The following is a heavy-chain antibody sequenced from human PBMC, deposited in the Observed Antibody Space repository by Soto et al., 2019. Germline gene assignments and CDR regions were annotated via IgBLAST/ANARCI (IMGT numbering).Heavy chain of an antibody. Sequence: PSETLSLTCTVSGGSISSGGYYWSWIRQHPGKGLEWIGYIYYSGSTYYNPSLKSRVTISVDTSKNQFSLKLSSVTAADTAVYYCAREIPMASWPNSPGGTRFDPCGRGTLVTVSS. J-gene: IGHJ5*02. CDR2: IYYSGST. V-gene: IGHV4-31*03. D-gene: IGHD3-16*01. CDR3: AREIPMASWPNSPGGTRFDP. CDR1: GGSISSGGYY.